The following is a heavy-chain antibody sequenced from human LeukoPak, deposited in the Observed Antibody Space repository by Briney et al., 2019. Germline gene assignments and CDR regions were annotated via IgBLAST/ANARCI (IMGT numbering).Heavy chain of an antibody. CDR2: INHSGST. CDR3: AMVAAAGTSYDD. D-gene: IGHD6-13*01. CDR1: GGSFSGYY. Sequence: SETLSLTCAVSGGSFSGYYWSWIRQPPGKGLEWIGEINHSGSTNYNPYLKSGVTISVHTSKNQCSLKLSSVAAADTAVYYCAMVAAAGTSYDDWGQATLVTVSS. V-gene: IGHV4-34*01. J-gene: IGHJ4*02.